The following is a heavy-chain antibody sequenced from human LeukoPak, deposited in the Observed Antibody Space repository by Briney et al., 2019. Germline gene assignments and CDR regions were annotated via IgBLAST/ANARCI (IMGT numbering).Heavy chain of an antibody. V-gene: IGHV4-39*01. D-gene: IGHD3-22*01. CDR2: IYYTRST. Sequence: SETLSLTCTVSGGSITTSGHYWGWIRQPPGKGLEWIGSIYYTRSTYYNPSLKSRVTISVDTSKNQFSLKLTSVTAADTAVYYCARGVTMIVVVHDWYFDLWGRGTLVTVSS. J-gene: IGHJ2*01. CDR1: GGSITTSGHY. CDR3: ARGVTMIVVVHDWYFDL.